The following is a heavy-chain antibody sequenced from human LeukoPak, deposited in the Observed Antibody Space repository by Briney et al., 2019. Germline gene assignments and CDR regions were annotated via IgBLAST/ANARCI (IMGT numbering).Heavy chain of an antibody. D-gene: IGHD2-21*02. Sequence: ALVKVSCKASGYTFSDNYIHWVRQAPGQGLEWKGWINPHSGGTNYGENFQGRVTLTRDTSISTAYMDLSSLISDDTAVYYCAREFMRVTAFDIWGQGTMVTVSS. CDR2: INPHSGGT. V-gene: IGHV1-2*02. CDR1: GYTFSDNY. J-gene: IGHJ3*02. CDR3: AREFMRVTAFDI.